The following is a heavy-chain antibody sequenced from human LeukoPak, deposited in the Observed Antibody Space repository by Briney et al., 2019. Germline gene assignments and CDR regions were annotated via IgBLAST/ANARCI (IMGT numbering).Heavy chain of an antibody. J-gene: IGHJ5*02. CDR3: ARLRGYSGYA. Sequence: SQTLSLTCTVSDGSISSGGYYWSWIRQPPGKGLERIGEIYHSGSTHYNPSLKSRVIISLDKSKNQFSLKVSPVTAADTAVYYCARLRGYSGYAWGQGTLVTVSS. V-gene: IGHV4-30-2*01. CDR2: IYHSGST. D-gene: IGHD5-12*01. CDR1: DGSISSGGYY.